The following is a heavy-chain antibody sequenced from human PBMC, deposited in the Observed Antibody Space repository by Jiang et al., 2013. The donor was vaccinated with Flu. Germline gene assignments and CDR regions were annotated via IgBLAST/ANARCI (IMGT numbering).Heavy chain of an antibody. Sequence: ESGGGLVQPGGSLRLSCAASGFTFSSYAMSWVRQAPGKGLEWVSAISGSGGSTYYADSVKGRFTISRDNSKNTLYLQMNSLRAEDTAVYYCAKGSYGSGSYYSATYYYYYGMDVWGQGTTVTVSS. J-gene: IGHJ6*02. CDR1: GFTFSSYA. CDR3: AKGSYGSGSYYSATYYYYYGMDV. CDR2: ISGSGGST. V-gene: IGHV3-23*01. D-gene: IGHD3-10*01.